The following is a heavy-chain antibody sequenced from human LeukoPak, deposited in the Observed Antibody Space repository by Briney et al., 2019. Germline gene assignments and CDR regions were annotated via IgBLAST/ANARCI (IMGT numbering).Heavy chain of an antibody. CDR1: GGSISSSSCY. V-gene: IGHV4-39*01. Sequence: PSETLSLTCTVSGGSISSSSCYWGWIRQPPGKGLEWIGSIYYSGSTYYNPSLKSRVTISLDTSKNQFSLKVSSVTAADTAVYYCARRGVADDCWGQGTLVTVSS. CDR2: IYYSGST. D-gene: IGHD6-19*01. CDR3: ARRGVADDC. J-gene: IGHJ4*02.